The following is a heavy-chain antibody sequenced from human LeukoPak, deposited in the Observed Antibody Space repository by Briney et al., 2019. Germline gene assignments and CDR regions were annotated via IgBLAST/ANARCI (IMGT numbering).Heavy chain of an antibody. CDR1: GFTFSSYA. CDR3: ATARYSSSWYHFDY. CDR2: ISGSGGST. Sequence: PGGSLRLSCAASGFTFSSYAMSWVRQAPGKGLEWVSAISGSGGSTYYADSVKGRFTISRDNSKNTLYLQMNSLRVEDTAIYYCATARYSSSWYHFDYWGQGTLVTVSS. J-gene: IGHJ4*02. D-gene: IGHD6-13*01. V-gene: IGHV3-23*01.